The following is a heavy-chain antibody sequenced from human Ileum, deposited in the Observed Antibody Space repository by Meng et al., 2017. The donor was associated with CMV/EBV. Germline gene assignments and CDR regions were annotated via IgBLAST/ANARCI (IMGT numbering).Heavy chain of an antibody. CDR2: ISNDGRNK. CDR1: GFTFSSCA. CDR3: VPNTFEH. J-gene: IGHJ5*02. D-gene: IGHD1/OR15-1a*01. V-gene: IGHV3-30*04. Sequence: QVTLVEVGGGVVQPGRSLRLSCVASGFTFSSCAIHWVRQAPGKGLEWVAGISNDGRNKYFADSVKGRFTVSRDNSKNTLSLHMNSLRVEDTAIYYCVPNTFEHWGQGILVTVSS.